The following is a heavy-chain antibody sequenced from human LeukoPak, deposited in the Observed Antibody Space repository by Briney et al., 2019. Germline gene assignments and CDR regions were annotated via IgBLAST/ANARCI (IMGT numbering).Heavy chain of an antibody. V-gene: IGHV1-69*13. CDR2: IIPIFGTA. Sequence: GASVKVSCKASGGTFSSYAISWVRQAPGQGLEWMGGIIPIFGTANYAQKFQGRVTITADESTSTAYMELSSLRSEDTAVYYCARGLRYQLLSLLLGYYMDVWGRGTTVIVSS. D-gene: IGHD2-2*01. CDR1: GGTFSSYA. J-gene: IGHJ6*03. CDR3: ARGLRYQLLSLLLGYYMDV.